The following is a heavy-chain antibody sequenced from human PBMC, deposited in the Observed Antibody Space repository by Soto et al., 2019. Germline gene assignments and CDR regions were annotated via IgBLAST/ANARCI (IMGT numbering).Heavy chain of an antibody. Sequence: ASVKVSCKASGYNIITYGISWVRQAPGQAPEWMGWISGYNGNTNYPPNFQGRVSMTIDIFTTTTSMELRSLRSDDTAVYYCASLVDSEAARRGGYYYYYMDVWGKGTTVTVSS. CDR1: GYNIITYG. V-gene: IGHV1-18*01. CDR3: ASLVDSEAARRGGYYYYYMDV. J-gene: IGHJ6*03. CDR2: ISGYNGNT. D-gene: IGHD6-6*01.